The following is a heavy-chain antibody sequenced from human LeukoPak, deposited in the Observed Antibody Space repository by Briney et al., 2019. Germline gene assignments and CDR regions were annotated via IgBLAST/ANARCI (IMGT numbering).Heavy chain of an antibody. CDR1: GYTLTELS. V-gene: IGHV1-24*01. CDR3: ACLYGDHYPAFDY. D-gene: IGHD4-17*01. Sequence: ALVKVSCKVSGYTLTELSMHWVRQAPGKGLEWMGGFDPEDGETIYAQKFQGRVTMTEDTSTDTAYMELSSLRSEDTAVYYCACLYGDHYPAFDYWGQGTLVTVSS. CDR2: FDPEDGET. J-gene: IGHJ4*02.